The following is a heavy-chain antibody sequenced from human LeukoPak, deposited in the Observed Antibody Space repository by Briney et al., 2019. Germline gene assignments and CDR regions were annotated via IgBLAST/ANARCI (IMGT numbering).Heavy chain of an antibody. CDR1: GFTFSSYA. J-gene: IGHJ6*02. Sequence: GGSLRLSCAASGFTFSSYAMSWVHQAPGKGLEWVSAISGSGGSTYYADSVKGRFTISRDNSKNTLYLQMNSLRAEDTAVYYCAKAPQVVPAAMGAYYYGMDVWGQGTTVTVSS. CDR2: ISGSGGST. V-gene: IGHV3-23*01. CDR3: AKAPQVVPAAMGAYYYGMDV. D-gene: IGHD2-2*01.